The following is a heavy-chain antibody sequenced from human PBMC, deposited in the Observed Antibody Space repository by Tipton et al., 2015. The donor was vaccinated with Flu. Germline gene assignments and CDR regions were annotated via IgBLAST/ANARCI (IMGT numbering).Heavy chain of an antibody. D-gene: IGHD3-16*01. CDR2: ISHDGSNK. CDR3: ARNPGDIGAFDI. Sequence: SLRLSCTASGFTFSNYAMHWVRQAPGKGLEWAAVISHDGSNKYYADSVKGRCTISRDNSKNTLYLQMISLRPEDTAVYYCARNPGDIGAFDIWGQGTMVTVSS. V-gene: IGHV3-30*04. J-gene: IGHJ3*02. CDR1: GFTFSNYA.